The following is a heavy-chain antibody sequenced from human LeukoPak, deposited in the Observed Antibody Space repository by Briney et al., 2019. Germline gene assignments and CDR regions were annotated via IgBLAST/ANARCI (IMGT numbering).Heavy chain of an antibody. Sequence: SETLSLTCAASDYSITSDYYWGWIRQPPGKGLEWIGSIYHSGTTDYNPSLKSRVTISVDTSKNQFSLKLTSVTAADTAVYYCAREGSTSGTNWFDPWGQGNLVTVSS. CDR1: DYSITSDYY. CDR3: AREGSTSGTNWFDP. D-gene: IGHD3-10*01. V-gene: IGHV4-38-2*02. J-gene: IGHJ5*02. CDR2: IYHSGTT.